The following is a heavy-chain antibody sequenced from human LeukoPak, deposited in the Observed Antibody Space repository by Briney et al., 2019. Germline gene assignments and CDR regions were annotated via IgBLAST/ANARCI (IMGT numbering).Heavy chain of an antibody. V-gene: IGHV3-48*04. J-gene: IGHJ4*02. D-gene: IGHD6-19*01. CDR1: GFHFSSYS. CDR3: ARRGAVAGTTDY. Sequence: GGSLRLSCAASGFHFSSYSMIWVRQAPGKGLEWVSYITSSSNTIYYADVVKGRFTISRDNAKNSLYLQMNSLRAEDTAVYYCARRGAVAGTTDYWGQGTLVTVSS. CDR2: ITSSSNTI.